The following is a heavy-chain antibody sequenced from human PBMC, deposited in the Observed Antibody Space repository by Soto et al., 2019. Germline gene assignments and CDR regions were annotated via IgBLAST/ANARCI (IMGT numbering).Heavy chain of an antibody. V-gene: IGHV3-74*01. CDR2: IQNDGVST. D-gene: IGHD3-16*01. J-gene: IGHJ3*02. CDR3: ATLYGPLYI. Sequence: EVQLVESGGDLVQPGGSLRLSCAASGFTFSKFWMHWVRQVPGKGLVWVSVIQNDGVSTRYADSVKGRFTISRDNAKNTVYLQMNSLGPEDTAIYYCATLYGPLYIWGQGTLVTVSS. CDR1: GFTFSKFW.